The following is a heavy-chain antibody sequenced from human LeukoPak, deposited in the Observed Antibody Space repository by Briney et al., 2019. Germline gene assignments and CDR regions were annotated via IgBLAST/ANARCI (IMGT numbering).Heavy chain of an antibody. D-gene: IGHD3-22*01. CDR2: INHSGST. J-gene: IGHJ5*02. CDR1: GGSFSGYY. Sequence: SETLSLTCAVYGGSFSGYYWSWIRQPPGKGLEWIGEINHSGSTNYNPSLKSRVTISVDTSKNQFSLKLSSVTAADTAVYYCARLTGQYYYDSSGYKASTWLDPWGQGTLVTVSS. CDR3: ARLTGQYYYDSSGYKASTWLDP. V-gene: IGHV4-34*01.